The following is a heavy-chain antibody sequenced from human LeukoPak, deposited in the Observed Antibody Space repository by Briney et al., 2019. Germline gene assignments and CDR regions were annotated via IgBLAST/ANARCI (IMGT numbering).Heavy chain of an antibody. CDR3: ARGDDISPGRVLEY. Sequence: GGSLRLSCVASGFTFSRHPMSWVRQAPGNGLELVSAINERGDITKYADSVMRRFTISRDSSKNTLYLQMNSLRAEDTAVYYCARGDDISPGRVLEYWGQGTLLTVSS. J-gene: IGHJ4*02. CDR1: GFTFSRHP. CDR2: INERGDIT. V-gene: IGHV3-23*01. D-gene: IGHD3-9*01.